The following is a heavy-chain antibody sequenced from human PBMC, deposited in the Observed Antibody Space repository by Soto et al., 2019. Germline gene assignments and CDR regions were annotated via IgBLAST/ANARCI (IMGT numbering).Heavy chain of an antibody. CDR2: INAGNGNT. Sequence: ASVKVSCKASGYTFTSYAMHWVRQAPGQRLEWMGWINAGNGNTKYSQKFQGRVTITRDTSASTAYMGLSSLRSEDTAVYYCARVPSYVYGMDVWGQGTTVTVSS. D-gene: IGHD3-10*02. J-gene: IGHJ6*02. CDR3: ARVPSYVYGMDV. V-gene: IGHV1-3*01. CDR1: GYTFTSYA.